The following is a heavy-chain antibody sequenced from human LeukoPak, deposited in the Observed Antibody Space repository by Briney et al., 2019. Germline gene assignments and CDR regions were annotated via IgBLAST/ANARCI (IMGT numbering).Heavy chain of an antibody. CDR3: ARHSDVVGAI. CDR2: IYPRDSDT. D-gene: IGHD3-16*01. V-gene: IGHV5-51*01. Sequence: GESLKISCEASGYTFTHQWIGWVRQMPGTGLEWVGIIYPRDSDTIYSPSFQGHVTVSADTSINTAYLEWRSLEASDTAMYYCARHSDVVGAIWGQGTQVTVSS. CDR1: GYTFTHQW. J-gene: IGHJ4*02.